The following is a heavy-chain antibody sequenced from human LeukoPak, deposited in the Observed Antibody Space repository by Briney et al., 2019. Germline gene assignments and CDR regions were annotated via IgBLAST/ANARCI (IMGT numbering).Heavy chain of an antibody. J-gene: IGHJ5*02. CDR3: AKDRYSYAFEYSDS. V-gene: IGHV3-30*18. CDR1: GFTFSSYG. D-gene: IGHD5-18*01. Sequence: GGSLRLSCAASGFTFSSYGMHWVRQAPGKGLDWVAVISNDGSKKYYADSVKGRFTISRDNSKDTLSLQVSSLRTEDTAVYYCAKDRYSYAFEYSDSWGQGTLVTVSS. CDR2: ISNDGSKK.